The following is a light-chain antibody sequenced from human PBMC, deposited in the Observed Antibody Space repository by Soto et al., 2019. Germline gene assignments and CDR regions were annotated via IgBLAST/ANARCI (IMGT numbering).Light chain of an antibody. V-gene: IGKV1-17*01. CDR3: QQYNSYS. J-gene: IGKJ1*01. CDR2: AAS. Sequence: DIQMTQSPSSLSASVGDRVTITCRASQDIRDDLGWYQQKPGKATKRLIYAASTLESGVPSRFSGSGSGTEFTLTISSLQPDDFATYYCQQYNSYSFGQGTKVDIK. CDR1: QDIRDD.